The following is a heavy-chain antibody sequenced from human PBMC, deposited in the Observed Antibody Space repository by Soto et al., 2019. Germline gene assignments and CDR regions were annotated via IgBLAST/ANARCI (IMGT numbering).Heavy chain of an antibody. V-gene: IGHV3-23*01. CDR1: GFTFSSYA. Sequence: PGGSLRLSCAASGFTFSSYAMSWVRQAPVKGLEWVSAISGSGGSTYYADSVKGQFTISRENSKNTLYLQMNSLRAEDTDIYYRALVFDYWGQGTLVTVSS. D-gene: IGHD3-9*01. J-gene: IGHJ4*02. CDR3: ALVFDY. CDR2: ISGSGGST.